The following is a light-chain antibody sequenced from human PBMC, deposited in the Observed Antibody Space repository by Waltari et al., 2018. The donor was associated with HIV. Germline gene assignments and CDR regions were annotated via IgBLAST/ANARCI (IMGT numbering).Light chain of an antibody. CDR3: QQYGSSLWT. Sequence: IVLTQSPGTLSLSPGERATLSCRASQSVGSNYLAWYQQKPGQAPSLLIYRVSNRATGIPARFSGSGSGTDFTLTISRLEPEDSAVYYCQQYGSSLWTFGQGTKVEIK. CDR2: RVS. V-gene: IGKV3-20*01. CDR1: QSVGSNY. J-gene: IGKJ1*01.